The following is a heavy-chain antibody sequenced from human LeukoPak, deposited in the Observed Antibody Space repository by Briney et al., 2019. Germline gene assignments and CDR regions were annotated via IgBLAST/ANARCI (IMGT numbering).Heavy chain of an antibody. CDR2: ISGSGGST. D-gene: IGHD6-13*01. J-gene: IGHJ3*02. Sequence: HPGGSLRLSCAASGFTFSNYAMSWVRQAPGKGLEWVSVISGSGGSTYYADSVKGRFTISRDNSKNTLYLQMNSLRAEDTAVYYCARDMASIWDGSSWSDAFDIWGQGTMVTVSS. CDR3: ARDMASIWDGSSWSDAFDI. CDR1: GFTFSNYA. V-gene: IGHV3-23*01.